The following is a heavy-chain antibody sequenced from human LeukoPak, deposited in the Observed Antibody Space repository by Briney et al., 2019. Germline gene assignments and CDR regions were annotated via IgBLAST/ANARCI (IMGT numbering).Heavy chain of an antibody. CDR3: AKAGSPRDILTGYPYYFDY. CDR1: GFTFSSYG. CDR2: IRYDGSNK. Sequence: GGSLKLSCAASGFTFSSYGMHWVRQAPGKGLEWVAFIRYDGSNKYYADSVKGRFTISRDNSKNTLYLQMNSLRAEDTAVYYCAKAGSPRDILTGYPYYFDYWGQGTLVTVS. V-gene: IGHV3-30*02. D-gene: IGHD3-9*01. J-gene: IGHJ4*02.